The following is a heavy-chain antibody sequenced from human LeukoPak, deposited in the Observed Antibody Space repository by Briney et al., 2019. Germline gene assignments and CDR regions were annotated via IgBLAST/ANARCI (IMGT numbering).Heavy chain of an antibody. CDR2: ISGDGGST. J-gene: IGHJ4*02. V-gene: IGHV3-43*02. CDR1: GFTFSSYA. Sequence: GGSLRLSCAASGFTFSSYAMSWVRQAPGKGLEWVSLISGDGGSTYYADSVKGRFTISRDNTKNSLYLQMNSLRTEDTALYYCANLLSIVGAKAFDYWGQGTLVTVSS. D-gene: IGHD1-26*01. CDR3: ANLLSIVGAKAFDY.